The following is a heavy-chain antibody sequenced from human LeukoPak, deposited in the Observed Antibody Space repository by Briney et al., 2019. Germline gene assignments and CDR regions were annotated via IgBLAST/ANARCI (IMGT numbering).Heavy chain of an antibody. CDR2: IYYSGST. V-gene: IGHV4-59*01. Sequence: SETLSLTCTVSGASISSYYWSWIRQPPGKGLEWIGYIYYSGSTNYNPSLKSRVTISVDTSKNQFSLKLSSVTAADTAVYYCARVSIAVAGTFDYWGQGTLVTVSS. CDR1: GASISSYY. J-gene: IGHJ4*02. D-gene: IGHD6-19*01. CDR3: ARVSIAVAGTFDY.